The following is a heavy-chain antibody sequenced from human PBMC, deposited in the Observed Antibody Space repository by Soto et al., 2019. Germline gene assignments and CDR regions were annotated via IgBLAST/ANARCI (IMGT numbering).Heavy chain of an antibody. CDR2: IYYAGST. J-gene: IGHJ4*02. V-gene: IGHV4-59*08. CDR3: ARRLVATKTFDD. D-gene: IGHD5-12*01. Sequence: SETLSLTCTVYGGSMISYYWSWIRQPPGRGLEWIGFIYYAGSTKYNPSLNSRVTISVDTSKNQFSLTVTSVTAADTAVYYCARRLVATKTFDDRGQGTLVTLSS. CDR1: GGSMISYY.